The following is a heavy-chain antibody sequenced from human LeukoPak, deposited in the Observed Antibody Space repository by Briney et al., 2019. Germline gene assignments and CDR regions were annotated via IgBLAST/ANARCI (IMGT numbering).Heavy chain of an antibody. CDR1: GFTVSSNY. CDR3: ARGVRGSSWLSFDY. V-gene: IGHV3-53*05. Sequence: GGSLRLSCTVSGFTVSSNYMSWVRQAPGKGLEWVSLIYSGGTTYYADSVKGRFTISRDNSKNTLYLQMNSLRAEDTAVYYCARGVRGSSWLSFDYWGQGTLVIVSS. CDR2: IYSGGTT. J-gene: IGHJ4*02. D-gene: IGHD6-13*01.